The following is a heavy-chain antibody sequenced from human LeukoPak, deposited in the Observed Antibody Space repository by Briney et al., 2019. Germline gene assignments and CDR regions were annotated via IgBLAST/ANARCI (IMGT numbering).Heavy chain of an antibody. CDR3: AKDGGYGGYAIY. Sequence: PGGSLRLSCAASGFTFSSYDMHWVRQAPGKGLEWVAFIRYDGSNKYYADSVKGRFTISRDNSKTTLCLQMNSLRAEDTAVYYCAKDGGYGGYAIYWGQGTLVTVSS. D-gene: IGHD4-17*01. J-gene: IGHJ4*02. V-gene: IGHV3-30*02. CDR2: IRYDGSNK. CDR1: GFTFSSYD.